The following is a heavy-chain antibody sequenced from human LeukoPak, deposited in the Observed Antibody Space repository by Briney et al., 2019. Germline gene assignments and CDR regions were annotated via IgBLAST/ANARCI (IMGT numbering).Heavy chain of an antibody. V-gene: IGHV4-31*03. CDR1: GGSISSGGYY. Sequence: SQTLSLTCTVSGGSISSGGYYWSWIRQHPGKGLEWIGYIYYSGSTYYNLSLKSRVTISVDTSKNQFSLKLSSVTAADTAVYYCAIAYGDYDYYYGMDVWGQGTTVTVSS. CDR3: AIAYGDYDYYYGMDV. CDR2: IYYSGST. D-gene: IGHD4-17*01. J-gene: IGHJ6*02.